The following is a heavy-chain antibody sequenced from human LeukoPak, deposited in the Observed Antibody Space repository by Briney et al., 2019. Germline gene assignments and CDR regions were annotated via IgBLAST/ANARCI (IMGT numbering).Heavy chain of an antibody. Sequence: GGSLRLSCAASGLTFNNAWMNWVRQAPGKGLEWVGRIKSKSDGGTTDHAVPVKGRFTISRDDSKDTLYLQMNSLKTEDTAVYYCITRSRPGAISYFDFWGQGTLVTVSS. CDR3: ITRSRPGAISYFDF. CDR1: GLTFNNAW. D-gene: IGHD2-2*01. V-gene: IGHV3-15*01. J-gene: IGHJ4*02. CDR2: IKSKSDGGTT.